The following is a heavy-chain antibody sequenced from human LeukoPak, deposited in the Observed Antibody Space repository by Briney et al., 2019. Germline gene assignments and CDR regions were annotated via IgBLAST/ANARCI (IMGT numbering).Heavy chain of an antibody. CDR2: TYYSGST. J-gene: IGHJ4*02. D-gene: IGHD6-19*01. V-gene: IGHV4-59*08. Sequence: SETLSLTCTVSGGSISSYYWSWIRQPPGKGLEWIGYTYYSGSTNYNPSLKSRVTISVDTSKNQFSLKLSSVTAADTAVYYCARHGIAVAGYDYWGQGTLVTVSS. CDR1: GGSISSYY. CDR3: ARHGIAVAGYDY.